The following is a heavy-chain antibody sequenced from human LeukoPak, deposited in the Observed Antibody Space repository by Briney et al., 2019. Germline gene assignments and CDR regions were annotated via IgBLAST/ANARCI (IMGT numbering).Heavy chain of an antibody. D-gene: IGHD5-18*01. J-gene: IGHJ4*02. CDR3: ASQIQLWRIDY. V-gene: IGHV4-59*08. Sequence: PSETLSLTCTVSGGSISSYYWSWIRQPPGKGLEWIGYIYYSGSTNYNPSLKSRVTISVDTSKNQFSLKLSSVTAADTAVYYCASQIQLWRIDYWGQGTLVTVSS. CDR2: IYYSGST. CDR1: GGSISSYY.